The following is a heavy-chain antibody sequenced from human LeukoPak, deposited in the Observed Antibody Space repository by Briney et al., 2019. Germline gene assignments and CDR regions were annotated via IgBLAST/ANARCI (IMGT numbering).Heavy chain of an antibody. J-gene: IGHJ4*02. CDR1: GFTFSSYS. V-gene: IGHV3-21*01. D-gene: IGHD5-24*01. Sequence: GGSLRLSCAASGFTFSSYSMNWVRQAPGKGLEWVSCISSSSDYIYYADSVKGRFTISRDNAKNSLYLQMNSLRAEDTAVYYCARVREMATRDFDYWGQGTLVTVSP. CDR3: ARVREMATRDFDY. CDR2: ISSSSDYI.